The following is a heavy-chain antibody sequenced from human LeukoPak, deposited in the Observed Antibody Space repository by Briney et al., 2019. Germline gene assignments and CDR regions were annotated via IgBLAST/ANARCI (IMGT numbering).Heavy chain of an antibody. J-gene: IGHJ3*01. Sequence: GGSLRLSCAASGFTFSYYDMHWVRQAPGKGLEWVAVIWYDGSNKYYADSVKGRFTISRDNSKNTLYLQMNSLRVEDTALYFCAKSLSFANTDGFDVWGQGTMVTVSS. V-gene: IGHV3-33*06. CDR2: IWYDGSNK. CDR1: GFTFSYYD. CDR3: AKSLSFANTDGFDV.